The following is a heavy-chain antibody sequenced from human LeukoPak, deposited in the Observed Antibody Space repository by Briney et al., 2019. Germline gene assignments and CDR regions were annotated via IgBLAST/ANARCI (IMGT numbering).Heavy chain of an antibody. D-gene: IGHD6-19*01. Sequence: GGSLRLSCAASGFTFSNTWMNWVRQAPGKGLEWVGRIKSKTDGGTTDYAAPVKGRFTISRDDSKNTLYLQMNSLRAEDTAVYYCAKGSYSSGWYESHYWGQGTLVTVSS. J-gene: IGHJ4*02. V-gene: IGHV3-15*01. CDR2: IKSKTDGGTT. CDR1: GFTFSNTW. CDR3: AKGSYSSGWYESHY.